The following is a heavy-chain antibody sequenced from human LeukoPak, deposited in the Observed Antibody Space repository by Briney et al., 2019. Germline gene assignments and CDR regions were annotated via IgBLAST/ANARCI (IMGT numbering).Heavy chain of an antibody. V-gene: IGHV4-4*07. CDR3: ALYISSSGCLDP. Sequence: ASETLSLTCTVSGGSISSYYWSWIRQPAGKGLEWIGRIYTSGSTNYNRSLKSRVTISVDTSKSQFSLKLSSVTAADTAVYYCALYISSSGCLDPWGQGTLVTVSS. CDR1: GGSISSYY. CDR2: IYTSGST. D-gene: IGHD6-6*01. J-gene: IGHJ5*02.